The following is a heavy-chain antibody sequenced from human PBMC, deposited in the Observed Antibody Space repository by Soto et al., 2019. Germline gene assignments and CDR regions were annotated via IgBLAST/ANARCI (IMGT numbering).Heavy chain of an antibody. D-gene: IGHD6-13*01. CDR2: ISGSGGST. CDR3: AKDSSSWPHYFDY. Sequence: GGSLRLSCAASGFTLRSYAMSWVRQAPGKGLEWVSAISGSGGSTYYADSVKGQFTISRDNSKNTLYLHMNSLRAEDTAVYYCAKDSSSWPHYFDYWGQATLVTVSS. V-gene: IGHV3-23*01. J-gene: IGHJ4*02. CDR1: GFTLRSYA.